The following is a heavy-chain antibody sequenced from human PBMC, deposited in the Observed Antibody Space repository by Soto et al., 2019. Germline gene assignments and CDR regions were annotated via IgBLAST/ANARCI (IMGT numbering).Heavy chain of an antibody. CDR3: ARGSSYSGWF. Sequence: SXNLSLPCAMSVNNVSSTSTAWIWIIQSPSRGLEWLGRTYYRSKWYSDYAVSVKSRININPDTSKNQFSLQLNSVTPEDTAVYYCARGSSYSGWFWGQATLGTVSS. D-gene: IGHD6-19*01. CDR1: VNNVSSTSTA. CDR2: TYYRSKWYS. V-gene: IGHV6-1*01. J-gene: IGHJ4*02.